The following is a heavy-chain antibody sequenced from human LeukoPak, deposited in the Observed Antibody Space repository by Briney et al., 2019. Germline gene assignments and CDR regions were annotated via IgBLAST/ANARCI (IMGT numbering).Heavy chain of an antibody. CDR2: ISYDGSNK. Sequence: GGSLRLSCAASGFTFSSYTMHWVRQAPGKGLEWVALISYDGSNKYYVDSVKGRFTISRDNSKNTLYLQMNSLRVEDTAVYYCARSRGVSGYDFAYWGQGTLVTVSS. CDR3: ARSRGVSGYDFAY. D-gene: IGHD5-12*01. V-gene: IGHV3-30-3*01. CDR1: GFTFSSYT. J-gene: IGHJ4*02.